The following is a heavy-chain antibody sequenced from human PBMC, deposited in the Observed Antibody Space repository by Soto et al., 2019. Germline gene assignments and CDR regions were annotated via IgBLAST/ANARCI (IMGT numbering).Heavy chain of an antibody. CDR3: ARDKDEDFWSGYQIYGMDV. D-gene: IGHD3-3*01. V-gene: IGHV3-21*01. Sequence: GGSLRLSCAASGFTFSSYSMNWVRQAPGKGLEWVSSISSSSSYIYYADSVKGRFTISRDNAKNSLYLQMNSLRAEDTAVYYCARDKDEDFWSGYQIYGMDVWGQGTTVTVSS. CDR1: GFTFSSYS. CDR2: ISSSSSYI. J-gene: IGHJ6*02.